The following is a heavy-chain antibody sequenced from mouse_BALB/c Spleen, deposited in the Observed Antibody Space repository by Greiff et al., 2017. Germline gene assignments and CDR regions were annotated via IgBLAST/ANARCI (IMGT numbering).Heavy chain of an antibody. J-gene: IGHJ2*01. CDR3: GRGGLGFFFDY. D-gene: IGHD4-1*01. V-gene: IGHV2-6-4*01. Sequence: QVQLKESGPGLVAPSQSLSITCTVSGFSLSRYSVHWVRQPPGKGLEWLGMIWGGGSTDYNTALKSRLSISKDNSKSQVVLKMSSLQTDDTAMYCCGRGGLGFFFDYWGQGTTLTVSS. CDR2: IWGGGST. CDR1: GFSLSRYS.